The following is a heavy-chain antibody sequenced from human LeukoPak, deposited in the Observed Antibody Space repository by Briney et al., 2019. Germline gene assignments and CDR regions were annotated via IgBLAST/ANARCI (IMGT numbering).Heavy chain of an antibody. D-gene: IGHD2-15*01. CDR1: GFTFSSYG. V-gene: IGHV3-33*01. Sequence: PAGGSLRLSCAASGFTFSSYGMHWVRQAPGKGLEWVAVTWSDGSNADSARGRFTISRDNSKNTLYLQMNSLRAEDTAVYYCARVTMVAGASYNWFVPWGQGTLVTVST. J-gene: IGHJ5*02. CDR2: TWSDGS. CDR3: ARVTMVAGASYNWFVP.